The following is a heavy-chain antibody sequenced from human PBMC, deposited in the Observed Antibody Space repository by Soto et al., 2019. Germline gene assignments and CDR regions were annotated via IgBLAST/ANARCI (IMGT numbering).Heavy chain of an antibody. V-gene: IGHV5-51*01. CDR1: GYSFTSYW. Sequence: GEYLKISCKGSGYSFTSYWIGWVRQMPGKGLEWMGIIYPGDSDTRYSPSFQGQVTISADKSISTAYLQWSSLKASDTAMYYCARSADYYDSSGYGPYYYGLDVWGQGTPVTVSS. CDR3: ARSADYYDSSGYGPYYYGLDV. D-gene: IGHD3-22*01. CDR2: IYPGDSDT. J-gene: IGHJ6*02.